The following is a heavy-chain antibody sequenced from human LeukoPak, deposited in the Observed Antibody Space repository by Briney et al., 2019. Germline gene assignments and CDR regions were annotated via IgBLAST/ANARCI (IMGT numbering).Heavy chain of an antibody. CDR2: IYYSGST. CDR1: GGSITSYY. Sequence: SETLSLTCTVSGGSITSYYWSWIRQPPGKGLEWIGYIYYSGSTNYNPSLKSRVTISVDTSKNQFSLKLSSVTAADTAVYYCAREEASHAFDSWGQGTMVTVSS. CDR3: AREEASHAFDS. V-gene: IGHV4-59*01. J-gene: IGHJ3*02.